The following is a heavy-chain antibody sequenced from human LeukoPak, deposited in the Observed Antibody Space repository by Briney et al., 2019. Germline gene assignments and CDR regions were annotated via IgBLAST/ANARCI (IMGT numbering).Heavy chain of an antibody. CDR3: AKDPGVVPAHYFDY. CDR2: TGSTGVST. D-gene: IGHD2-2*01. J-gene: IGHJ4*02. V-gene: IGHV3-23*01. Sequence: PGGSLRLSCAASGFTFSSHAMNWVRQAPGKGLEWVSGTGSTGVSTFYADSVKSRFTVSRDNSKNTLSLQMNSLRAEDTAVYYCAKDPGVVPAHYFDYWGQGTLVTVSS. CDR1: GFTFSSHA.